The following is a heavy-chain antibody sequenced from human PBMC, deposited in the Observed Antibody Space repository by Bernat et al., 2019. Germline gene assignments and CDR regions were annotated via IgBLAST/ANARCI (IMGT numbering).Heavy chain of an antibody. D-gene: IGHD6-19*01. Sequence: QVQLVQSGAEVKKPGASVKVSCKASGYTFITYYINWVRQAPGQGLEWMGVINPSGGSTTYAQKFQDRVTMTRDTPTSTVYMELSSVTAADTAVYYCARWYSSGFRYYYYYMDVWGKGTTVTVSS. V-gene: IGHV1-46*01. CDR3: ARWYSSGFRYYYYYMDV. CDR1: GYTFITYY. J-gene: IGHJ6*03. CDR2: INPSGGST.